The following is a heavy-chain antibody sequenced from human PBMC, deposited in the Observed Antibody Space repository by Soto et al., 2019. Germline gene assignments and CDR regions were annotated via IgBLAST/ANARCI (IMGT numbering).Heavy chain of an antibody. CDR2: ISWNSGNL. Sequence: VQLVESGGGLVQPGRSLRLSCAASGFTFDDYAMHWVRQGPGKGLEWVSSISWNSGNLGYADSVKGRFTISRDNAKNSLYLQMNSLRGEDTALYYCAKGASTTVFAFNDYWGQGPLVTVSS. D-gene: IGHD4-17*01. CDR1: GFTFDDYA. V-gene: IGHV3-9*01. CDR3: AKGASTTVFAFNDY. J-gene: IGHJ4*02.